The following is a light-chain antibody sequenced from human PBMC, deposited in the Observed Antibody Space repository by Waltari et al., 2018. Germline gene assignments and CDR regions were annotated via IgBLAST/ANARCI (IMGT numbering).Light chain of an antibody. J-gene: IGKJ4*01. CDR1: QSISSRS. CDR2: DES. CDR3: QQYGSSPLT. Sequence: IVLKQSPGALSLYPGERATIPCRASQSISSRSVAWYKQKPGQAPRLVIYDESTRDVGIPDRVSGGGSGTAFTLTISRLEPEDFAVYYCQQYGSSPLTFGGGTKVEIK. V-gene: IGKV3-20*01.